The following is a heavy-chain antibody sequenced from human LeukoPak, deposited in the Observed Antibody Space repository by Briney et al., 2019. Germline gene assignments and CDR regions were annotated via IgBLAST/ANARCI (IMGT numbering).Heavy chain of an antibody. J-gene: IGHJ4*02. CDR3: ARVSIVDYYASGSYQHFDF. Sequence: PGGSLRLSCAASGFTFSRHSMNWVRQAPGEGLEWVSYISGSSGTIYYADSVKGRFTISRDIAKNSLYLLMNSLRAEDTAVYYCARVSIVDYYASGSYQHFDFWGQGTLVTVSS. D-gene: IGHD3-10*01. CDR1: GFTFSRHS. V-gene: IGHV3-48*01. CDR2: ISGSSGTI.